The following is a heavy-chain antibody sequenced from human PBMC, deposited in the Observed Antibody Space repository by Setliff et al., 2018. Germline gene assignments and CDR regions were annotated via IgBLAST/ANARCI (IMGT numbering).Heavy chain of an antibody. CDR3: ARVSGFQYMDV. V-gene: IGHV4-4*07. CDR1: GGTFTYYY. J-gene: IGHJ6*03. CDR2: IYTSWST. D-gene: IGHD3-3*01. Sequence: SETLSLTCAASGGTFTYYYWSWIRQPAGKGLEWLGQIYTSWSTNYNPSLKSRVTISLDTSKNQFSLNLSSLTAADTAVYYCARVSGFQYMDVWGKGTTVTVSS.